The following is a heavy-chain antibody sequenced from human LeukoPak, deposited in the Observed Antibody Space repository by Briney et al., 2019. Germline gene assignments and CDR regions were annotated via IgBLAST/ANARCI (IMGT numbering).Heavy chain of an antibody. V-gene: IGHV4-59*01. CDR1: GGSISSYY. J-gene: IGHJ4*02. D-gene: IGHD1-26*01. CDR2: IYYSGST. CDR3: ARDREGGDF. Sequence: SETLSLTCTVSGGSISSYYWSWIRQPPGKGLEWIGYIYYSGSTNYNPSLKSRVTISVDTSQNQFSLKLSSVTAADTAVYYRARDREGGDFWGQGTLVTVSS.